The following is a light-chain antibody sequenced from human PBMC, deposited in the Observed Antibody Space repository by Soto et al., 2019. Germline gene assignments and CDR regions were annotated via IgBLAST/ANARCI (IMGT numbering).Light chain of an antibody. Sequence: QSALTQPPSASGSPGQSVTISCTGAGTDVGQYNYVSWYQQHPGKAPKLLIHHVSRRPSGVPARFSGSKSGNTASLTVSGLQADDEADYYCTSYSSSDIFYVFGTGTKVTVL. CDR3: TSYSSSDIFYV. CDR1: GTDVGQYNY. V-gene: IGLV2-8*01. CDR2: HVS. J-gene: IGLJ1*01.